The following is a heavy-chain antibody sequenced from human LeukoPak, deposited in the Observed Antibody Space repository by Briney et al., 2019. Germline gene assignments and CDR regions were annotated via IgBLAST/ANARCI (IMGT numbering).Heavy chain of an antibody. D-gene: IGHD3-3*01. CDR1: GFTFSSYA. V-gene: IGHV3-23*01. J-gene: IGHJ6*04. CDR3: AKELRFVEWFQGDV. Sequence: PGGSLRLSCAASGFTFSSYAMSWVRQAPGKGLEWVSAISGSGGSTYYAVSVKGRFTISRAASKTTLYLQMNRMRAEDTAVYYCAKELRFVEWFQGDVWGKGATVTVSS. CDR2: ISGSGGST.